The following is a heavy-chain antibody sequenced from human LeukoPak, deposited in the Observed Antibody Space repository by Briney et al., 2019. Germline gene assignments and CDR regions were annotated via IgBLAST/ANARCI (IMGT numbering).Heavy chain of an antibody. CDR2: INGNGGST. CDR1: GFTFDDYG. J-gene: IGHJ4*02. V-gene: IGHV3-20*04. D-gene: IGHD3-3*01. Sequence: PGGSQRLSCAASGFTFDDYGMSWVRQVPGKGLEWVSSINGNGGSTAYADSVKGRFTISRDNAKNSLFLQMNSLRAEDTAFYYCARHDFWSGFKGGDYWGQGTLVTVSS. CDR3: ARHDFWSGFKGGDY.